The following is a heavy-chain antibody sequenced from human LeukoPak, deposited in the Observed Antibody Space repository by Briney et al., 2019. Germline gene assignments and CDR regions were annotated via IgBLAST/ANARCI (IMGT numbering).Heavy chain of an antibody. D-gene: IGHD7-27*01. J-gene: IGHJ4*02. CDR1: GFSVGNYY. CDR3: GRDWFKTGDPAS. V-gene: IGHV3-66*01. CDR2: IYSGGTT. Sequence: GGSLRLSCEASGFSVGNYYMSWVRQAPGKGLECVSVIYSGGTTHYPDSVKGRFTISRDNSKNTLYLQVSNLRVEDTAVYYCGRDWFKTGDPASWGQGTLVIVSS.